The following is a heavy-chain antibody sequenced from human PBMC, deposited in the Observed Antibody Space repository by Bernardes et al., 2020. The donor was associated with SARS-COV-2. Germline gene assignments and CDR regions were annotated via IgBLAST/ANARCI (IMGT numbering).Heavy chain of an antibody. J-gene: IGHJ6*02. CDR2: ISSSSSYI. D-gene: IGHD3-3*01. V-gene: IGHV3-21*01. CDR3: ARETYYEVYYGMDV. CDR1: GFTFRSYS. Sequence: GGSLRLSCAASGFTFRSYSMNWVRQAPGKGLEWVSSISSSSSYIYYADSVKGRFTISRDNAKNSLYLQMNSLRAEDTAVYYCARETYYEVYYGMDVWGQGTTVTVSS.